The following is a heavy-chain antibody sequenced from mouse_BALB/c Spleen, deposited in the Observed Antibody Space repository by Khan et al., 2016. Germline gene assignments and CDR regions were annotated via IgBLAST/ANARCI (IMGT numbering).Heavy chain of an antibody. Sequence: QVQLQQSGAELARPGASVKMSCKASGFTFTSYTMHWVKQRPGQGLEWIGYIDPSSGYIYYNQIFKDKATLTADKSSSTAYIELSSLTFEDPAVWSRAPVIIGALINEYF. D-gene: IGHD2-4*01. CDR2: IDPSSGYI. V-gene: IGHV1-4*01. J-gene: IGHJ1*01. CDR3: APVIIGALINEYF. CDR1: GFTFTSYT.